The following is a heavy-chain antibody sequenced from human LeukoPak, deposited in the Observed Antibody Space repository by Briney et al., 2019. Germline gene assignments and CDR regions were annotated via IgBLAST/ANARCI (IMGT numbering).Heavy chain of an antibody. J-gene: IGHJ6*02. V-gene: IGHV3-15*01. CDR3: TTDSSSWYYYGMDV. D-gene: IGHD6-13*01. Sequence: WIRQPPGKGLEWVGRIKRHIDGGTTDYAAPVKGRFNISRDDSKNTVYLHMNSLKIEDTAVYYCTTDSSSWYYYGMDVWGQGTTVTVSS. CDR2: IKRHIDGGTT.